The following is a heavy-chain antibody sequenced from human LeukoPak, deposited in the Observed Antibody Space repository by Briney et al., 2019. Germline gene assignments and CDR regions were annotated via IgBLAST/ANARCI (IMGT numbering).Heavy chain of an antibody. CDR3: ARSRTTVTYYFDY. J-gene: IGHJ4*02. CDR1: GFAFSTYW. D-gene: IGHD4-17*01. Sequence: GGSLRLSCAASGFAFSTYWMSWVRQAPGKGLEWVANIKQDGSEQYYVDSVKGRFTISRDNAKNSLYLQMNSLRAEDTAVYYCARSRTTVTYYFDYWGQGTLVTVSS. CDR2: IKQDGSEQ. V-gene: IGHV3-7*01.